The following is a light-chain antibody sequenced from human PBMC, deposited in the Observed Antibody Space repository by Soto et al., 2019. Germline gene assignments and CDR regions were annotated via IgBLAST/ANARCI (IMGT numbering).Light chain of an antibody. Sequence: EIVLTQSPGTLSLSPGERATLSCRASQSVSSNFLAWYQQKPGQAPRLPIYDASTRATGIPDRFSGSGSETEFTLTISSLQSEDYAIYYCQQYNNWPPWTFGQGTKVDI. CDR2: DAS. J-gene: IGKJ1*01. CDR1: QSVSSN. CDR3: QQYNNWPPWT. V-gene: IGKV3-15*01.